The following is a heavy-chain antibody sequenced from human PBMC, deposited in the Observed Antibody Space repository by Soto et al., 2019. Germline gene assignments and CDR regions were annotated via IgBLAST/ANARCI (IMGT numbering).Heavy chain of an antibody. V-gene: IGHV3-30-3*01. Sequence: GGSLRLSCAASGFTFSSYAMHWVRQAPGKGLEWVAVISYDGSNKYYADSVKGRFTISRDNSKNTLYLQMNSLRAEDTAVYYCARVPRYTTGTTSSDYWGQGTLVTVSS. CDR1: GFTFSSYA. CDR3: ARVPRYTTGTTSSDY. CDR2: ISYDGSNK. J-gene: IGHJ4*02. D-gene: IGHD1-1*01.